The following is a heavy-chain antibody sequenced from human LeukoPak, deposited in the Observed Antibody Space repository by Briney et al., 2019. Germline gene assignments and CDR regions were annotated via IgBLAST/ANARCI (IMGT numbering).Heavy chain of an antibody. J-gene: IGHJ4*02. CDR2: INTDGSST. CDR3: ARDRSTVTTRSPGY. V-gene: IGHV3-74*01. Sequence: GGSLRLSCAASGFTFSDYWMHWVRQAPGKGLVWVSRINTDGSSTNYADSVKGRFTISRDTAKNTLHLQMNSLRAEDTAVYYCARDRSTVTTRSPGYWGQGTLVTVSS. D-gene: IGHD4-17*01. CDR1: GFTFSDYW.